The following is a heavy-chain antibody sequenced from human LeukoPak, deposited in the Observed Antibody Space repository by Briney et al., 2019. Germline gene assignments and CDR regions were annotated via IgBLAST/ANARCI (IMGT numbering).Heavy chain of an antibody. CDR2: ISGSGGST. Sequence: PGGSLRLSCAASGFTFSSYAMSWVRQAPGKGLEWVSAISGSGGSTYYADSVKGRFTISRDNSKNTLYLQMNSLRAEDTAVYYCAKDLDTTMVRGVTGGYFDYWGQGTLVTVSS. J-gene: IGHJ4*02. D-gene: IGHD3-10*01. CDR1: GFTFSSYA. V-gene: IGHV3-23*01. CDR3: AKDLDTTMVRGVTGGYFDY.